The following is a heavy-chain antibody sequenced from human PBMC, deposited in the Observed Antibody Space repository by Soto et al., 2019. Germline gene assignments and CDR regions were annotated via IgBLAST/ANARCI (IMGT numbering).Heavy chain of an antibody. CDR2: INPSGGNP. CDR1: GDTFTSYF. CDR3: ARRGGSATTLYFAY. D-gene: IGHD3-16*01. Sequence: QVQLVQSGAEVKKPGASVKVSCKASGDTFTSYFMHWVRQAPGQGLEWMGIINPSGGNPNYAPKCQGRVTMTGDTSTSTVSMELGSLRSEATAVCYCARRGGSATTLYFAYWGQGALVTVSS. V-gene: IGHV1-46*01. J-gene: IGHJ4*02.